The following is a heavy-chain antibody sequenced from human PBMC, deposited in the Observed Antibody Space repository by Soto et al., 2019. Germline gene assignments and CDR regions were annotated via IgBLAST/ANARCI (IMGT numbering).Heavy chain of an antibody. D-gene: IGHD2-15*01. CDR1: GGSFSGYY. CDR2: INHSGST. J-gene: IGHJ4*02. V-gene: IGHV4-34*01. CDR3: ARGVRNIVVVVAATHFDY. Sequence: SETLSLTCAVYGGSFSGYYWSWIRQPPGKGLEWIGEINHSGSTNYNPSLKSRVTISVDTSKNQFSLKLSSVTAADTAVYYCARGVRNIVVVVAATHFDYWGQGTLVTVSS.